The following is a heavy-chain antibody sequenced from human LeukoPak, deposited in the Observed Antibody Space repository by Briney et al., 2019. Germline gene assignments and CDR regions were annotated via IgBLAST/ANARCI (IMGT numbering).Heavy chain of an antibody. V-gene: IGHV3-48*03. CDR2: ISSSGSTI. D-gene: IGHD5-24*01. CDR3: AREDSDGYNLNY. Sequence: PGGSLTLPCAASGFTFSSYEMNWVRQAPGKGLEWVSYISSSGSTIYYADSVKGRFTISRDNAKNSLYLQMNSLRAEDTAVYYCAREDSDGYNLNYWGQGTLVTVSS. J-gene: IGHJ4*02. CDR1: GFTFSSYE.